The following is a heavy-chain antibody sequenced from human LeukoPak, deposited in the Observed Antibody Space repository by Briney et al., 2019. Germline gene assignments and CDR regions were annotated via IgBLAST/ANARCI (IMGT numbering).Heavy chain of an antibody. CDR2: INHSGST. D-gene: IGHD6-13*01. V-gene: IGHV4-34*01. CDR1: GGSFSGYY. CDR3: ARGYSSGWYVKNFDY. Sequence: TSETLSLTCAVYGGSFSGYYWSWIRQPPGEGLEWIGEINHSGSTNYNPSLKSRVTISVDTCKNQFSLKLSSVTAADTAVYYCARGYSSGWYVKNFDYWGQGTLVTVSS. J-gene: IGHJ4*02.